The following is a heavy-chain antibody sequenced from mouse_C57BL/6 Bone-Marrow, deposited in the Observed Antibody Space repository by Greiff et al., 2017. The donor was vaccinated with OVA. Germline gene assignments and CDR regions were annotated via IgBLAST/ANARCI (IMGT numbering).Heavy chain of an antibody. Sequence: QVQLQQPGAELVMPGASVKLSCKASGYTFTSYWMHWVKQRPGQGLEWIGEIDPSDSYTNYNQKFKGKSTLTVDKSSSTAYLQLSSATSEDTPVYNCAREMGGLLSCFAYWGQGTLVTVSA. J-gene: IGHJ3*01. CDR3: AREMGGLLSCFAY. CDR2: IDPSDSYT. D-gene: IGHD2-3*01. V-gene: IGHV1-69*01. CDR1: GYTFTSYW.